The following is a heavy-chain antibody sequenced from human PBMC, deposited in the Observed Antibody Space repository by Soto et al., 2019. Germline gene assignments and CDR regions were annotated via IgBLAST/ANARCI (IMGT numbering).Heavy chain of an antibody. CDR3: ARWLGYGPHFDY. CDR1: GGSISSGDYY. Sequence: QVQLKEPGPGLLKPSQTLSLTCTVSGGSISSGDYYWGWTRKPPGKGLGWIGSIFYGGSTYYNPSHNSRMTISVDTSKNQFSLKLTSVTAADTAVYYCARWLGYGPHFDYCGQGTLVTVSS. CDR2: IFYGGST. J-gene: IGHJ4*02. V-gene: IGHV4-30-4*01. D-gene: IGHD5-12*01.